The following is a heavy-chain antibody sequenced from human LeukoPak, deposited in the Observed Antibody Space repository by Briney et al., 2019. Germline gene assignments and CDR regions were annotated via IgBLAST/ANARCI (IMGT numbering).Heavy chain of an antibody. J-gene: IGHJ4*02. CDR1: GYTFTGYY. CDR2: INPNSSGT. CDR3: ARSEDVVVVAATYLNFDY. V-gene: IGHV1-2*02. D-gene: IGHD2-15*01. Sequence: ASVKVSCKASGYTFTGYYMHWVRQAPGQGLEWMGWINPNSSGTNYAQKFQGRVTITRDTSISTAYMELSRLRSDDTAVYYCARSEDVVVVAATYLNFDYWGQGTLVTVSS.